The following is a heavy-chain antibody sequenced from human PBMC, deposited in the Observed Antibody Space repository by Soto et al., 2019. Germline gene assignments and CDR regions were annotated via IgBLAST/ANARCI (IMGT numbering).Heavy chain of an antibody. CDR3: ARAGDIVVVPASVWFDP. CDR1: GYTFTSYA. J-gene: IGHJ5*02. Sequence: ASVKVSCKASGYTFTSYAMHWVRQAPGQRLEWMGWINAGNGNTKYSQKFQGRVTITRDTSASTAYMELSSLRSEDTAVYYCARAGDIVVVPASVWFDPWGQGTLVTVSS. D-gene: IGHD2-2*01. CDR2: INAGNGNT. V-gene: IGHV1-3*01.